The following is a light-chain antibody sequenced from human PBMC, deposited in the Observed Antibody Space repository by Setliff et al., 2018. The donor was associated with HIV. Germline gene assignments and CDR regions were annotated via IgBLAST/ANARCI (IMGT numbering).Light chain of an antibody. J-gene: IGLJ1*01. CDR2: DVS. CDR1: SSDVGGYYS. CDR3: SSYTSSSTDG. Sequence: LTQPASVSGSPGQSITISCTGISSDVGGYYSVSWYQQHPGKAPKLMIYDVSKRPSGVSNRFSGSKSGNTASLTISGLQAEDEADYYCSSYTSSSTDGFGTGTKVTVL. V-gene: IGLV2-14*03.